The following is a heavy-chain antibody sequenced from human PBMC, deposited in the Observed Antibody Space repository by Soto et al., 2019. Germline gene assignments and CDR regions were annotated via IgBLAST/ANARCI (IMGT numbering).Heavy chain of an antibody. CDR1: GGSISSYY. CDR3: AREGLITGTTYYYYGMDV. V-gene: IGHV4-59*12. D-gene: IGHD1-7*01. J-gene: IGHJ6*02. Sequence: SETLSLTCTVSGGSISSYYWSWIRQPPGKGLEWIGYIYYSGSTNYNPSLKSRVTISVDTSKNQFSLKLSSVTAADTAVYYFAREGLITGTTYYYYGMDVWGQGTTVTVSS. CDR2: IYYSGST.